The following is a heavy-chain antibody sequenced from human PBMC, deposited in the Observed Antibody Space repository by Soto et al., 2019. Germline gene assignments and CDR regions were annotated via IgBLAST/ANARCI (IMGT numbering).Heavy chain of an antibody. J-gene: IGHJ4*02. CDR3: ARERIAARPLDY. CDR2: ISGSGGVT. D-gene: IGHD6-6*01. Sequence: GGSLRLSCVASGFTFKNYDMRWIRQAPGKGLEWVSGISGSGGVTYYADSVKGRFTISRDNSKNTLYLQMNSLRAEDTAVYYCARERIAARPLDYWGQGTLVTVSS. CDR1: GFTFKNYD. V-gene: IGHV3-23*01.